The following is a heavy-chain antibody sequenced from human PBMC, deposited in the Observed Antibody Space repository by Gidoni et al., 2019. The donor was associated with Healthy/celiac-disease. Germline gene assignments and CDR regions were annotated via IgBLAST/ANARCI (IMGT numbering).Heavy chain of an antibody. CDR2: IIPILALA. CDR3: ASPGGSGSYYNVDWFDP. V-gene: IGHV1-69*09. J-gene: IGHJ5*02. Sequence: QVQLVQSGAEVKNPGSSVKVSCKASGVTFSSYAIRWVRQAPGQGLEWMGRIIPILALAKDAQKFQGRVTITADKSTSTAYMELSSLRSEDTAVYYCASPGGSGSYYNVDWFDPWGQGTLVTVSS. CDR1: GVTFSSYA. D-gene: IGHD3-10*01.